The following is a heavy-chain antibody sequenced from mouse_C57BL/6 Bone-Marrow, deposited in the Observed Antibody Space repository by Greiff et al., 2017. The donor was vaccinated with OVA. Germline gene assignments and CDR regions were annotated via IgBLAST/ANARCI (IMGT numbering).Heavy chain of an antibody. CDR1: GFTFSDYS. Sequence: EVQVVESGGGLVKPGGSLKLSCAASGFTFSDYSMYWVRQTPEKRLEWVAYLSSGSSTIYYADTVKGRFTISRDNAKNTLFLQMTSLRSEDTAMYCCARLYSSSYWYFDVWGTGTTVTVSS. CDR3: ARLYSSSYWYFDV. D-gene: IGHD1-1*01. V-gene: IGHV5-17*01. CDR2: LSSGSSTI. J-gene: IGHJ1*03.